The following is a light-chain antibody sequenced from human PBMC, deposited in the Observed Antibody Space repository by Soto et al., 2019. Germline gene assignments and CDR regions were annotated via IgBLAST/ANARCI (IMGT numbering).Light chain of an antibody. CDR2: GNS. CDR3: QSYDSSLSGYV. CDR1: SSNIGTVYD. Sequence: QSVLTQPPSVSGAPGQRVTISCTGSSSNIGTVYDVHWYQQLPGTAPKLLIHGNSNRPSGVPDRFSGSKSGTSASLAITGLRAEDEADYYCQSYDSSLSGYVFGTGTQLTVL. V-gene: IGLV1-40*01. J-gene: IGLJ1*01.